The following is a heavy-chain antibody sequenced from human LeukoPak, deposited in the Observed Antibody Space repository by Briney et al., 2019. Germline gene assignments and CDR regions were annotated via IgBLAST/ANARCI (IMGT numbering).Heavy chain of an antibody. J-gene: IGHJ6*02. D-gene: IGHD6-13*01. Sequence: GGSLRLSCAASGFTFNNYAMSWVRQAPGKGLAWVSTISGSGGSTYYADSVKGRFTVSRDNSKNTLYLQMNSLRAEDTAVYYCAKPTSGYSSSWIYYYYYGMDVWGQGTTVTVSS. CDR2: ISGSGGST. CDR3: AKPTSGYSSSWIYYYYYGMDV. CDR1: GFTFNNYA. V-gene: IGHV3-23*01.